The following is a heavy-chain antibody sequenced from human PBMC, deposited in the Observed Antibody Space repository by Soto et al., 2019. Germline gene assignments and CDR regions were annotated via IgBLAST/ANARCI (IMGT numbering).Heavy chain of an antibody. CDR1: GYSFTSYW. CDR2: IYPSDSYT. CDR3: ARPFDTSGWYDH. V-gene: IGHV5-10-1*04. D-gene: IGHD6-19*01. J-gene: IGHJ5*02. Sequence: PGESLKISCKGSGYSFTSYWISWVRQMPGKGLEWMGRIYPSDSYTNYSPSFQGQVTISADKSINTAYLQWSSLKASDSAIYYCARPFDTSGWYDHWGQGTLVTVSS.